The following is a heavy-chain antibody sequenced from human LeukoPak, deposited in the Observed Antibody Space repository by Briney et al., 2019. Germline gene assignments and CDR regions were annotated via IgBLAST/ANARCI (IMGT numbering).Heavy chain of an antibody. Sequence: ASVKVSCKASGYTFTCYDINWVRQAPGQGLEWMGWMNPNSGNTGYAQKFQGRVTMTRNTSISTAYIGLSRLRSEDTAVYYCARGGLRYFDWLLTPNYNWYDPWGQGTLVTVSS. V-gene: IGHV1-8*01. J-gene: IGHJ5*02. CDR1: GYTFTCYD. CDR2: MNPNSGNT. CDR3: ARGGLRYFDWLLTPNYNWYDP. D-gene: IGHD3-9*01.